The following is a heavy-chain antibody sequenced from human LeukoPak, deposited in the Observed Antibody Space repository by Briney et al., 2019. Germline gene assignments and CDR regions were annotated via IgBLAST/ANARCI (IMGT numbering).Heavy chain of an antibody. J-gene: IGHJ6*02. V-gene: IGHV4-59*02. CDR2: IHYSGKA. D-gene: IGHD3-16*01. CDR1: GGSVSGHY. CDR3: ARFGVDYDMDV. Sequence: SETLSLTCTVSGGSVSGHYWTWVRQPPGEGLEWIGQIHYSGKADYNPSLRSRITISVDTSKNQMSLKVTSVTAADTAVYYCARFGVDYDMDVWGQGTTVTVS.